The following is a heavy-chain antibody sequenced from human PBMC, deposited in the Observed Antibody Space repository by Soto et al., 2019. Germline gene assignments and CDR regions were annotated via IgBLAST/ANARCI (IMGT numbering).Heavy chain of an antibody. CDR2: IIPIFGTA. CDR3: ARDGVVVVPAARDYYYYGMDV. V-gene: IGHV1-69*13. D-gene: IGHD2-2*01. J-gene: IGHJ6*02. CDR1: GGTFSSYA. Sequence: PSVKVSCKASGGTFSSYAISWVRQAPGQGLEWTGGIIPIFGTANYAQKFQGRVTITADESTSTAYMELSSLRSEDTAVYYCARDGVVVVPAARDYYYYGMDVWGQGTTVTVSS.